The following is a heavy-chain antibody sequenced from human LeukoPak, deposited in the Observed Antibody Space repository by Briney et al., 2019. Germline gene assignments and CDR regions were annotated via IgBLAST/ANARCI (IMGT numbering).Heavy chain of an antibody. CDR1: GFTFSSYA. D-gene: IGHD2-2*01. CDR2: ISGSGGST. CDR3: AKGMLTVVPAAAFDY. V-gene: IGHV3-23*01. Sequence: PGGSLRLSCAASGFTFSSYAMSWVRQVPGKGLEGVSAISGSGGSTYYADSVKGRFTISRDNSKNTLYLQMNSLRAEDTAVYYCAKGMLTVVPAAAFDYWGQGTLVTVSS. J-gene: IGHJ4*02.